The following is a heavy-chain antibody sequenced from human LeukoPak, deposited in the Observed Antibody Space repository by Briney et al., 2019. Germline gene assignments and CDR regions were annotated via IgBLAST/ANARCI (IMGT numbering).Heavy chain of an antibody. V-gene: IGHV3-7*01. J-gene: IGHJ3*01. CDR2: IKGDGSEE. CDR3: ARDWLAGNPYHAFDL. CDR1: GFTFSSYW. Sequence: TGGSLRLSCAASGFTFSSYWMSWVRQAPGKGLECVANIKGDGSEEYYVDSVKGRFSISRDNAKNSLYLQMNSLRAEDTAVYYCARDWLAGNPYHAFDLWGKGTMVTVSS. D-gene: IGHD3-22*01.